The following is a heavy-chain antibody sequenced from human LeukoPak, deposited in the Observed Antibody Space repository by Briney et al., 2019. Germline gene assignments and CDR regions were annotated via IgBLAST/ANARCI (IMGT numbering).Heavy chain of an antibody. CDR2: IKQEGSEK. D-gene: IGHD2-15*01. Sequence: GGSLRLSCAASGCSFSTYWMSWVRQTPGRGGEWGANIKQEGSEKYYVDSVRGRFTISRDNAKNSLYVKMNNLRAEDTAVYYCASFGSGLVRPFDYWGQGTLVTVSS. CDR1: GCSFSTYW. V-gene: IGHV3-7*01. CDR3: ASFGSGLVRPFDY. J-gene: IGHJ4*02.